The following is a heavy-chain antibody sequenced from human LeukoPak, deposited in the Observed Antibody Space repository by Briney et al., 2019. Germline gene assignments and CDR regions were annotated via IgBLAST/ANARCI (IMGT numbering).Heavy chain of an antibody. CDR3: ARETRWDFDY. Sequence: GGSLRPSCAASGFSFSGYFMTWVRQAPGKGLEWIAFISSDGNSKYYADSVRGRFTISRDNAKNSLYLQMSSLRAEDTAVYYCARETRWDFDYWGQGALVSVSS. CDR1: GFSFSGYF. D-gene: IGHD5-24*01. J-gene: IGHJ4*02. CDR2: ISSDGNSK. V-gene: IGHV3-11*04.